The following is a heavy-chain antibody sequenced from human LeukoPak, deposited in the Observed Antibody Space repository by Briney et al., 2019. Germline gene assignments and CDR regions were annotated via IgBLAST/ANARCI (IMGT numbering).Heavy chain of an antibody. CDR3: AKEGRLLLVRGAFED. CDR1: GFTFSSYT. CDR2: ITSSSSYI. Sequence: PGGSLRLSCAASGFTFSSYTMNWVRQAPGKGLEWVSSITSSSSYIYYADSVKGRFTISRDNAKNSLYLQMNSLRAEDTAVYYCAKEGRLLLVRGAFEDWGQGTLVTVSS. J-gene: IGHJ4*02. D-gene: IGHD3-10*01. V-gene: IGHV3-21*01.